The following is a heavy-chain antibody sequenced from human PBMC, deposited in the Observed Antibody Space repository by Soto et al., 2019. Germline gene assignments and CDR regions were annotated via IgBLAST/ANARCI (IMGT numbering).Heavy chain of an antibody. D-gene: IGHD3-3*01. J-gene: IGHJ6*02. CDR2: ISYDGSNK. Sequence: GGSLRLSCAASGFTFSSYAMHWVRQAPGKGLERVAVISYDGSNKYYADSVKGRFTISRDNSKNTLYLQMNSLKTEDTAVYYCTTGYYDFWSGYYTDYYYYGMDVWGQGTTVTVSS. CDR3: TTGYYDFWSGYYTDYYYYGMDV. V-gene: IGHV3-30-3*01. CDR1: GFTFSSYA.